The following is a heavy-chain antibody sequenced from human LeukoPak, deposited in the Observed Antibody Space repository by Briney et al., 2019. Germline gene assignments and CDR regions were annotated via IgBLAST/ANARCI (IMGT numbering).Heavy chain of an antibody. CDR2: ISGDGGST. Sequence: PGSSLRLSCAASGFTFGDYAMHWVRHAPGKGLEWVTLISGDGGSTYYADSVKGRFTISRDNSKNSLYLQMNSLRTEDTALYYCAKDKSSGWSYYYYYGMDVWGQGTTVTVSS. CDR3: AKDKSSGWSYYYYYGMDV. D-gene: IGHD6-19*01. CDR1: GFTFGDYA. J-gene: IGHJ6*02. V-gene: IGHV3-43*02.